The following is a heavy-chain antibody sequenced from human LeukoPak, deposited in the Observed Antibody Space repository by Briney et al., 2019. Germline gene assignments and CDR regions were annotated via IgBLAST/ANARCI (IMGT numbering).Heavy chain of an antibody. V-gene: IGHV4-30-4*01. CDR1: GGSISSGDYY. J-gene: IGHJ2*01. CDR2: IYYSGNT. Sequence: SQTLSLTCTVSGGSISSGDYYWSWIRQPPGKGLEWIGCIYYSGNTYYNPSLKSRVTTSVDTSKNQFSLKLSSVTAADTAVYYCVRGVVVITRYWYFDLWGRGTLVTVSS. D-gene: IGHD3-22*01. CDR3: VRGVVVITRYWYFDL.